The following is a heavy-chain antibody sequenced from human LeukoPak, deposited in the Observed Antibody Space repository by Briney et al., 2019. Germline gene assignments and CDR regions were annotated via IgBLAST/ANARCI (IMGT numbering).Heavy chain of an antibody. D-gene: IGHD2-2*02. V-gene: IGHV3-21*01. J-gene: IGHJ6*02. CDR1: GFTFSSYS. Sequence: GGSLRLSCAASGFTFSSYSMNWVRQAPGKGLEWVSSISSSSSYIYYADSVKGRFTISRDNAKNSLYLQMNSLRAEDTAVYYCARDRSQICSSISCYTGMDVWGQGTTVTVSS. CDR2: ISSSSSYI. CDR3: ARDRSQICSSISCYTGMDV.